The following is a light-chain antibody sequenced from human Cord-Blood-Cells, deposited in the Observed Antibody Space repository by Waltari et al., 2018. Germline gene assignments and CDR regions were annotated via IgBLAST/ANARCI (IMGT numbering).Light chain of an antibody. V-gene: IGLV5-45*01. CDR1: SGINVGTYR. J-gene: IGLJ3*02. Sequence: QAVLTQPASLSASPGASASLTCTLRSGINVGTYRIYWYQQKPGSPPQYLLRYKSDSDKQQGSGVPSRFSGSKDASANAGILLSSELQSEDEADYYCMISHSSASVFGGGTKLTVL. CDR3: MISHSSASV. CDR2: YKSDSDK.